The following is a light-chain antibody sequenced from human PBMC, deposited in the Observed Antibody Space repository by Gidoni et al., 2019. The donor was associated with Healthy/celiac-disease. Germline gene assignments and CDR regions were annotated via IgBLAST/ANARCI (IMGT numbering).Light chain of an antibody. CDR1: QVVSSY. J-gene: IGKJ2*01. CDR3: QQRSNWPYT. Sequence: EIVLTQSPATLSLSPGERATLSCRASQVVSSYLAWYQQTPGQAPRLLIYDASNRATGIPARFSGSGPGTDFTLTIISLEPEDFAVYYCQQRSNWPYTFGQGTKLEIK. V-gene: IGKV3D-11*01. CDR2: DAS.